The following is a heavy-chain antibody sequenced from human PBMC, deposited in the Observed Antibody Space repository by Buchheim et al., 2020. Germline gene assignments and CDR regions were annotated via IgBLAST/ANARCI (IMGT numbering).Heavy chain of an antibody. CDR2: IYTSGST. D-gene: IGHD1-26*01. CDR1: GGSISSGNYY. V-gene: IGHV4-61*02. Sequence: QVQLQESGPGLVKPSQTLSLTCTVSGGSISSGNYYWSWIRQPAGKGLEWIGRIYTSGSTNYNPSLKSRVTISVDTSKNQVSLKLSSVTAADTAVYHCAREGGSYWMADYFDYWGQGTL. J-gene: IGHJ4*02. CDR3: AREGGSYWMADYFDY.